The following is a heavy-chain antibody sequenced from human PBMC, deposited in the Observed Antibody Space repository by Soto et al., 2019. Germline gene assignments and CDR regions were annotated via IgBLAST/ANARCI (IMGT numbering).Heavy chain of an antibody. V-gene: IGHV3-30*18. D-gene: IGHD4-17*01. Sequence: GGSLRLSCAASGFTFSSYGMHWVRQAPGKGLEWVAVISYDGSNKYYADSVKGRFTISRDNSKNTLYLQMNSLRAEDTAVYYCAKDFLRCLDYWGQGALVTVSS. CDR1: GFTFSSYG. J-gene: IGHJ4*02. CDR2: ISYDGSNK. CDR3: AKDFLRCLDY.